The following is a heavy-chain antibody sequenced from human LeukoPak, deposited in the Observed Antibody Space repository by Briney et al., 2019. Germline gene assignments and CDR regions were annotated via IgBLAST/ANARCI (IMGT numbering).Heavy chain of an antibody. D-gene: IGHD2/OR15-2a*01. V-gene: IGHV3-30*18. Sequence: GGSLRLSCTASGFTFSSNAMHWVRQAPGKGLEWVAFISCDGVVKYYADSVKGRFAISRDNSKNTLSLQMNSLRAEDTAVYYCAKDRATQYSLDYWGQGTLVTVSS. CDR3: AKDRATQYSLDY. J-gene: IGHJ4*02. CDR2: ISCDGVVK. CDR1: GFTFSSNA.